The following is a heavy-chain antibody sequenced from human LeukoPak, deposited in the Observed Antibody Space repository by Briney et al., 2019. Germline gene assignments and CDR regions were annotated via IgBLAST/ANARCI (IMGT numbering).Heavy chain of an antibody. CDR2: IYTSGST. CDR1: GASITSFH. Sequence: PSETLSLTCAVSGASITSFHWTWFRQPAGRGLEWIGLIYTSGSTLYNPSPQSRVAMSVDVTKNQLSLKLSYVTAADAATYYCARKDGDYWGQGTLVTVSS. D-gene: IGHD6-6*01. CDR3: ARKDGDY. J-gene: IGHJ4*02. V-gene: IGHV4-4*07.